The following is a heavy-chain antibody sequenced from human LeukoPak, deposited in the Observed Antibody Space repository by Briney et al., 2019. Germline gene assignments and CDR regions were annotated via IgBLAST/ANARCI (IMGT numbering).Heavy chain of an antibody. CDR2: ITGSSDSI. V-gene: IGHV3-21*01. CDR3: ARLVCSTIPCYGKFYFDS. J-gene: IGHJ4*02. CDR1: GFTFSSYA. D-gene: IGHD2-2*01. Sequence: RGSLRLSCAASGFTFSSYAMEWVRQAPGKGLEWVSSITGSSDSIYYADSVKGRSTISRDNAKNSVYLQMNSLRAEDTAVYYCARLVCSTIPCYGKFYFDSWGQGTLVPVSS.